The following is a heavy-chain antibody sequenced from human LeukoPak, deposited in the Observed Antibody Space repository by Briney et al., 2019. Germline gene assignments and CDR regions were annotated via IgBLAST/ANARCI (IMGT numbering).Heavy chain of an antibody. Sequence: ASVKVSCKASGYTFTSYDINWVRQAFGQGLEWVGWMNPNSGNTGCAQKFQGRVTMTRNTTISIAYMELSSLRSEDTAVYYCARSRYSSTSFLYYGMDVWGQGTTVTVS. CDR3: ARSRYSSTSFLYYGMDV. CDR2: MNPNSGNT. D-gene: IGHD6-6*01. CDR1: GYTFTSYD. V-gene: IGHV1-8*01. J-gene: IGHJ6*02.